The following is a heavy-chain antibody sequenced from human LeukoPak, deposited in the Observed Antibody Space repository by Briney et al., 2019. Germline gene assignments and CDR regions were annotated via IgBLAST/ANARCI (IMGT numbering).Heavy chain of an antibody. J-gene: IGHJ4*02. Sequence: PGGSLRLSCAASGFTFSDYYMSWIRQAPGKGLEWVSYISSSGSTIYYADSVKGRFTISRDNAKNSLYLQMNSLRAEDTAVYYCARATTVTTGETTGGPFDYWGQGTLVTVSS. D-gene: IGHD4-17*01. CDR2: ISSSGSTI. V-gene: IGHV3-11*01. CDR3: ARATTVTTGETTGGPFDY. CDR1: GFTFSDYY.